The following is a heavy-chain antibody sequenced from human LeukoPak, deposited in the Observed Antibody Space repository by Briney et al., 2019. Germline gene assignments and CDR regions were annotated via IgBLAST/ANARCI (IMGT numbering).Heavy chain of an antibody. V-gene: IGHV1-8*01. CDR2: MNPNSGKT. CDR1: GYTFTSYD. CDR3: TRSVRDGSIDY. Sequence: ASVKVSCKASGYTFTSYDINWVRQATGQGLEWMGWMNPNSGKTGYAQKFQGRVTMTRSTSISTAYMELSSLRSEDTAVYYCTRSVRDGSIDYWGQGTLVTVSS. D-gene: IGHD5-24*01. J-gene: IGHJ4*02.